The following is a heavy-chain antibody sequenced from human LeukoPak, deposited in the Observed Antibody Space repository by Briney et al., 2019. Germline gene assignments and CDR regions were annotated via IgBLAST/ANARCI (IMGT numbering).Heavy chain of an antibody. CDR2: IYYSGST. CDR1: GGSISPYY. J-gene: IGHJ3*02. D-gene: IGHD1-26*01. CDR3: ARHRSGTYWRAFDI. V-gene: IGHV4-59*08. Sequence: PSETLSLTCTVSGGSISPYYWSWIRQPPGEGLEWIGYIYYSGSTNYNPSLKSRVTISVDTSKNQFSLKLSSVTAADTAVYYCARHRSGTYWRAFDIWGQGTMVTVSS.